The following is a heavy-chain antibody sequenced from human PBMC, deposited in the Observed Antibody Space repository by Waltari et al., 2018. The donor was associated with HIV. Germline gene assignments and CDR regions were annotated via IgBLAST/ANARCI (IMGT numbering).Heavy chain of an antibody. CDR2: IKQDGRDK. CDR3: ARESRYRGHDDACDV. J-gene: IGHJ3*01. V-gene: IGHV3-7*01. CDR1: EFSMGAYS. D-gene: IGHD2-21*01. Sequence: EVQVAESGGGLVQPGGSLRLPGVASEFSMGAYSMRWVRQAQGKGLEWVANIKQDGRDKFYAAPVKGRFTISRDYARNTVFLQMDNLGAEDTALYFCARESRYRGHDDACDVWGQGTMVTVSS.